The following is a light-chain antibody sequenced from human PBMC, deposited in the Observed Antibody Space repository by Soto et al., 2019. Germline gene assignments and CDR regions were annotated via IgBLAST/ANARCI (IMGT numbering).Light chain of an antibody. CDR1: QSVTSTH. CDR3: QQFDGSLWT. CDR2: DAS. V-gene: IGKV3-20*01. Sequence: EIVLTQSPGTLSLSPGERATLSCRASQSVTSTHLAWYQQKPGQAPRLLIYDASTRATGIPDRFSGSGSGTDFTLTISRLEPEDFAVYCCQQFDGSLWTFDPGTKVDIK. J-gene: IGKJ1*01.